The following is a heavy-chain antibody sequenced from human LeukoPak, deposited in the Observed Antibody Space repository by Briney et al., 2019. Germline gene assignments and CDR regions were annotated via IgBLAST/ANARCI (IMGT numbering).Heavy chain of an antibody. Sequence: SETLSLTCAVYGGSFSGYYWSWIRQPPGKGLEWIGEINHSGSTNYNPSLKSRVTISVDTSKNQFSLKLSSVTAADTAVYYCARGRVKNTVWGSHRSGYYFDYWGQGTLVTVSS. J-gene: IGHJ4*02. CDR2: INHSGST. CDR1: GGSFSGYY. D-gene: IGHD3-16*02. CDR3: ARGRVKNTVWGSHRSGYYFDY. V-gene: IGHV4-34*01.